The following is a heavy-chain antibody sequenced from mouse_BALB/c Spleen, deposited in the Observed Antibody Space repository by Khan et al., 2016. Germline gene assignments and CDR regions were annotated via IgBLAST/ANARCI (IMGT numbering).Heavy chain of an antibody. V-gene: IGHV2-2*02. CDR2: IWSGGST. CDR1: GFSLTSYS. Sequence: QVQLKESGPGLVQPSQSLSITCTVSGFSLTSYSIHWVRQSPGKGLEWLGVIWSGGSTDYNAAFISRLSISTDNSKSQVFFKMNSLQANDTAMYYCARGGILYFDYWGQGTTLTVSS. CDR3: ARGGILYFDY. J-gene: IGHJ2*01.